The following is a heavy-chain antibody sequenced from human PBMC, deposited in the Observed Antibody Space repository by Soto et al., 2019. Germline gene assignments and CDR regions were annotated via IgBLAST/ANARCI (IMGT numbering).Heavy chain of an antibody. J-gene: IGHJ4*02. Sequence: ASVKVSCKASGYTFTSYAMHWVRQAPGQRLEWMGWINAGNGNTKSSQKFQGRVTITRDTSASTAYMELSSLRSEDTAVYYCARDLSLDYDFWSGYLGPDYWGQGTLVTVSS. D-gene: IGHD3-3*01. CDR1: GYTFTSYA. CDR3: ARDLSLDYDFWSGYLGPDY. CDR2: INAGNGNT. V-gene: IGHV1-3*01.